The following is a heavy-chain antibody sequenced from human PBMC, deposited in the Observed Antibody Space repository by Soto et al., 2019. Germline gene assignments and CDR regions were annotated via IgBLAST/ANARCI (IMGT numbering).Heavy chain of an antibody. D-gene: IGHD2-2*01. CDR1: GYTFTSYG. Sequence: GASVKVSCKASGYTFTSYGISWVRQAPGQGLEWMGWISAYNGNTNYAQKLQGRVTMTTDTSTSTAYMELRSLRSDDTAVYYCARDVGYRVLFSQGKNDYYGMDVWGQRTTVTAP. J-gene: IGHJ6*02. CDR3: ARDVGYRVLFSQGKNDYYGMDV. V-gene: IGHV1-18*04. CDR2: ISAYNGNT.